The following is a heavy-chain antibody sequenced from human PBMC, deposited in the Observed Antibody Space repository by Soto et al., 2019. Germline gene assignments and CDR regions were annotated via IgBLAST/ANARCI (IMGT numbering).Heavy chain of an antibody. D-gene: IGHD3-3*01. J-gene: IGHJ4*02. CDR1: GFSFSTSGVG. V-gene: IGHV2-5*02. CDR3: AHTNYDFWFFDY. CDR2: IYWVDYK. Sequence: SGPTLVNPTQTLTLTCTFSGFSFSTSGVGVGWIRQPPGKALEWLALIYWVDYKRYSPSLKSRFTITKDTSKNQVVLTMTNMDPVDTATYYCAHTNYDFWFFDYWGQGTLVTVS.